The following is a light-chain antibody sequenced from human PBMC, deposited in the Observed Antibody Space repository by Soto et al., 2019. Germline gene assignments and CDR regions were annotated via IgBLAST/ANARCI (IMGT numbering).Light chain of an antibody. V-gene: IGLV2-14*03. J-gene: IGLJ1*01. CDR2: DVS. CDR3: SSYTSSSTYV. CDR1: SSDVGGYNY. Sequence: QSALTQPASVSGAPGQSIAISCTGTSSDVGGYNYVSWYQHHPGKAPKLMVYDVSNRPSGVSNRFSGSKSGNTASLTISGLQAEDEADSYCSSYTSSSTYVFGTGTKVTVL.